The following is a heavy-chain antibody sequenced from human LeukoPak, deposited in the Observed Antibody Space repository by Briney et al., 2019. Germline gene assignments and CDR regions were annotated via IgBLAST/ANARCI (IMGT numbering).Heavy chain of an antibody. D-gene: IGHD5-24*01. CDR3: ARVRYDGYNFGYFDY. J-gene: IGHJ4*02. Sequence: GGSLRLSCAASGFTFSSYWMSWVRQAPGKGLEWVANIKQDGSEKYYVDSVKGRFTISRDNAKNSLYLQMNSLRAEDTAVYYCARVRYDGYNFGYFDYWGQGTLVTVSS. CDR1: GFTFSSYW. CDR2: IKQDGSEK. V-gene: IGHV3-7*01.